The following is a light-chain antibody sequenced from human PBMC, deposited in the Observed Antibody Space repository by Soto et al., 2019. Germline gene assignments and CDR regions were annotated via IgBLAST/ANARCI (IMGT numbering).Light chain of an antibody. Sequence: QSVLTQPPSVSGAPGQRVTISRTGSSSNIGAGYDVHWYQQFPGTAPKLLIYGNSNRPSGVPDRFSGSKSGTSASLAITGLQAEDEADYYCQSYDSSLSGVFGSGTKSPS. CDR2: GNS. V-gene: IGLV1-40*01. CDR1: SSNIGAGYD. CDR3: QSYDSSLSGV. J-gene: IGLJ1*01.